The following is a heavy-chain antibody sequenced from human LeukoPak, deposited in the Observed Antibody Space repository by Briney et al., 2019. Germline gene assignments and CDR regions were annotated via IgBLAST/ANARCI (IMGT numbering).Heavy chain of an antibody. CDR1: GYTFTGYY. CDR3: ARVPYSSSPYYYYYYMDV. Sequence: ASVKVSCKASGYTFTGYYMHWVRQAPGQGLEWMGWINPNSGGTNYAQKFQGRVTMTRDTSISTAYTELSRLRSDDTAVYYCARVPYSSSPYYYYYYMDVWGKGTTVTVSS. CDR2: INPNSGGT. D-gene: IGHD6-13*01. V-gene: IGHV1-2*02. J-gene: IGHJ6*03.